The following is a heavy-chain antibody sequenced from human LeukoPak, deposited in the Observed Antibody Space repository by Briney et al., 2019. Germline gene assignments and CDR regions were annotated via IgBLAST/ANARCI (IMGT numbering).Heavy chain of an antibody. CDR3: ARDVDLHYSYGCGMDV. CDR2: SSTFNGNT. D-gene: IGHD3/OR15-3a*01. Sequence: ASVKVSCKASVYNFTNNGISWVRQAPGQGLEWMGWSSTFNGNTYYEQKFRGRMTMTTDTSKSTADMDLRSLRADATAVYYCARDVDLHYSYGCGMDVWGQGTKVTVSS. CDR1: VYNFTNNG. J-gene: IGHJ6*02. V-gene: IGHV1-18*01.